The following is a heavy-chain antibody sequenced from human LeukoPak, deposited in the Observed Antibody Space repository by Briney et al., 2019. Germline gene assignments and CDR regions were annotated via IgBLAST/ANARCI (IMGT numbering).Heavy chain of an antibody. D-gene: IGHD5-18*01. CDR1: GYTFTGYY. V-gene: IGHV1-2*02. CDR3: ARARIQLWLRGAIGPFDY. J-gene: IGHJ4*02. Sequence: GASVKVSCKASGYTFTGYYMHWVRQAPGQGLEWMGWINPNSGGTNYAQKFQGRVTMTRDTSISTAYMELSRLRSDDTAVYYCARARIQLWLRGAIGPFDYWGQGTLVTVSS. CDR2: INPNSGGT.